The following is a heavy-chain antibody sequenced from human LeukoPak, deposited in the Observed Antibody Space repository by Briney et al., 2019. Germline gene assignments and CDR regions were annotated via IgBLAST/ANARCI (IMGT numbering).Heavy chain of an antibody. J-gene: IGHJ3*02. CDR1: GYTFTGYY. CDR3: ARDYYDSSGYYFDAFDI. CDR2: INPNSGGT. Sequence: ASVKVSCKASGYTFTGYYMHWVRQAPGQGLEWMGWINPNSGGTNYAQKFQGRVTMTRDTSISTAYMELSRLRSDGTAVYYCARDYYDSSGYYFDAFDIWGQGTMVTVSS. D-gene: IGHD3-22*01. V-gene: IGHV1-2*02.